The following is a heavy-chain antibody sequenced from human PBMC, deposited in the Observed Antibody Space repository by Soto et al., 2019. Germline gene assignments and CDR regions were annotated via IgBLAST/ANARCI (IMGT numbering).Heavy chain of an antibody. D-gene: IGHD6-13*01. V-gene: IGHV1-69*13. CDR2: IIPIFGTA. CDR3: ARDVGGLYSSPFDY. CDR1: GRTFSSYA. J-gene: IGHJ4*02. Sequence: WASVKVSCKASGRTFSSYAIIWVRQAPGQGLEWMGGIIPIFGTANYAQKFQGRVTITADESTSTAYMELSSLRSEDTAVYYCARDVGGLYSSPFDYWGQGTLVTVSS.